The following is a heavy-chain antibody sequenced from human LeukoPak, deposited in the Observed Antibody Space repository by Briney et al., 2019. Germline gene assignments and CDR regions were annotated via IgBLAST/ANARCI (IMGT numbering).Heavy chain of an antibody. J-gene: IGHJ5*02. V-gene: IGHV1-69*13. CDR3: ARKGWGSYRYKGNWFDP. D-gene: IGHD3-16*02. CDR1: GGTFSSYA. CDR2: IISIFGTA. Sequence: VASVKGSCKASGGTFSSYAISWVRQAPGQGLECMGGIISIFGTANYAKKFQGRVTITADESTSTAYMELSSLRSEDTAVYYCARKGWGSYRYKGNWFDPWGQGTLVTVFS.